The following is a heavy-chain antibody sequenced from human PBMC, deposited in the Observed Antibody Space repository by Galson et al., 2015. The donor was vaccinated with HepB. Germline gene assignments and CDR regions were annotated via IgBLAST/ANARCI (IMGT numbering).Heavy chain of an antibody. CDR3: ATSTDKYYFDY. CDR2: IRYDGYNE. J-gene: IGHJ4*02. V-gene: IGHV3-30*02. Sequence: SLRLSCAASGFTFSSYGMHWVRQAPGKGLEWVTFIRYDGYNEYYADSVKGRFSISRDNSKNTLYLQMDSPRAEDTAVYYCATSTDKYYFDYWGQGTLVTVSS. CDR1: GFTFSSYG.